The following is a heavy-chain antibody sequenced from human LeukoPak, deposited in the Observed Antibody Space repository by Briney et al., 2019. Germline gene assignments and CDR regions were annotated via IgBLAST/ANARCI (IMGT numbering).Heavy chain of an antibody. V-gene: IGHV1-18*01. D-gene: IGHD1-26*01. J-gene: IGHJ4*02. CDR3: ARVYGAYSGSYFGDY. CDR2: ISAYNGNT. CDR1: GYTFTGYG. Sequence: ASVKVSCKASGYTFTGYGISWVRQAPGQGLEWMGWISAYNGNTNYAQKLQGRVTMTTDTSTSTAYMELRSLRSDDTAVYYCARVYGAYSGSYFGDYWGQGTLVTVSS.